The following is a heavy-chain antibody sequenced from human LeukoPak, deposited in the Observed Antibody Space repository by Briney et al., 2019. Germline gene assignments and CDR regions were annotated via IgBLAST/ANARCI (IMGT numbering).Heavy chain of an antibody. CDR2: INTNTGNP. J-gene: IGHJ6*03. Sequence: ASVKVSCKASGYTFTSYGISWVRQAPGQGLEWMGWINTNTGNPTYAQGFTGRFVFSLDTSVSTAYLQISSLKAEDTAVYYCARDLRTGLRYFDWLPDYYYYYYMDVWGKGTTVTVSS. CDR3: ARDLRTGLRYFDWLPDYYYYYYMDV. D-gene: IGHD3-9*01. V-gene: IGHV7-4-1*02. CDR1: GYTFTSYG.